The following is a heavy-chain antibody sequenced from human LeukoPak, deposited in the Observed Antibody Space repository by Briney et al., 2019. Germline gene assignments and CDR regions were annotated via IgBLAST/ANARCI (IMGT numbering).Heavy chain of an antibody. CDR2: INSARSDT. Sequence: GGSLRLSCAASGFTFSHYWMHWVRQAPGKGLVWVSRINSARSDTTYADSVKGRFTFSRDNAKNMLYLQMNSLRAEDTAVYYCTRGFTVTTSNYMDVWGKGTTVTVSS. J-gene: IGHJ6*03. CDR1: GFTFSHYW. D-gene: IGHD1-7*01. V-gene: IGHV3-74*01. CDR3: TRGFTVTTSNYMDV.